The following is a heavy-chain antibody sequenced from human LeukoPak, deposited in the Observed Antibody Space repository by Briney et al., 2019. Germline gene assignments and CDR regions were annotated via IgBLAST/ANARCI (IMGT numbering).Heavy chain of an antibody. Sequence: PSQTLSLTCAVSGGSISSGGYSWSWIRQPPGKGLEWIGYIYHSGSTYYNPSLKSRVTISVDTSKNQFSLKLSSVTAADTAMYYCAGTSLHYGDYALNYWGQGTLVTVSS. J-gene: IGHJ4*02. V-gene: IGHV4-30-2*03. CDR2: IYHSGST. CDR1: GGSISSGGYS. CDR3: AGTSLHYGDYALNY. D-gene: IGHD4-17*01.